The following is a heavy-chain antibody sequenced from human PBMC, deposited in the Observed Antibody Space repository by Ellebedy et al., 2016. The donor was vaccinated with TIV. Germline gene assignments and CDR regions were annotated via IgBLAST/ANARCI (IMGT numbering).Heavy chain of an antibody. V-gene: IGHV1-2*02. Sequence: ASVKVSCKTSGYPFTAYYIHWVRQAPGQGLEWMGWINPSSGGTNYAQTFQGRVTMTRDKSTKTVYMELRSLRSDDTAVYYCARDLRGEGDYWGQGTLVTVSS. CDR3: ARDLRGEGDY. CDR2: INPSSGGT. J-gene: IGHJ4*02. CDR1: GYPFTAYY.